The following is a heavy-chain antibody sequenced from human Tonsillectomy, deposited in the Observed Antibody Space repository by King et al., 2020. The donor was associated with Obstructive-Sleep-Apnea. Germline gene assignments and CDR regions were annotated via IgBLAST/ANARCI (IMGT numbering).Heavy chain of an antibody. J-gene: IGHJ4*02. CDR1: GGSISSSSYY. CDR2: IYYSGST. V-gene: IGHV4-39*07. CDR3: ARGFQWLVPLAGYDY. Sequence: QLQESGPGLVKPSETLSLTCTVSGGSISSSSYYWGWIRQPPGKGLEWIGTIYYSGSTYYSPSLKSRVTISVDTSKNQFSLKLSSVTAADTAVYYCARGFQWLVPLAGYDYWGQGTLVTVSS. D-gene: IGHD6-19*01.